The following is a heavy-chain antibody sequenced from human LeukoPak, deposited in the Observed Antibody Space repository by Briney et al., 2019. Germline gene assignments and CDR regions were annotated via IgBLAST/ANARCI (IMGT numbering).Heavy chain of an antibody. CDR1: GGSISSYY. V-gene: IGHV4-59*01. CDR2: IYYSGST. D-gene: IGHD5-18*01. Sequence: SETLSLTCTVSGGSISSYYWSWLRQPPGKGLEWIGNIYYSGSTNYNPSLKSRVTISVDTSKNQFSLKLSSVTAADTAVYYCARVGYSYGAKVGYYFDYWGQGTLVTVSS. J-gene: IGHJ4*02. CDR3: ARVGYSYGAKVGYYFDY.